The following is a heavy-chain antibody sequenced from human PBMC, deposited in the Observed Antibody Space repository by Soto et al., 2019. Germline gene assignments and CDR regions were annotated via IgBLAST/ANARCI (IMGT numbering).Heavy chain of an antibody. CDR2: IYYSGST. CDR3: AIDRLVRGVIITSASVN. Sequence: SETLSLTCNVSGGSVSSDGYYWSWIRQPPGKAPEWIGYIYYSGSTYYNPSFKSRVTISVDTSKRQFSLKLTSVTAADTAVYYCAIDRLVRGVIITSASVNWGQGTMVTVSS. J-gene: IGHJ3*01. D-gene: IGHD3-10*01. V-gene: IGHV4-61*08. CDR1: GGSVSSDGYY.